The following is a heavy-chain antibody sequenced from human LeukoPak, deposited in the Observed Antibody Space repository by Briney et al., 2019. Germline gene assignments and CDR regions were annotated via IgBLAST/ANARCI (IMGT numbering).Heavy chain of an antibody. CDR2: INPNSSGT. CDR1: GYTFTGYY. D-gene: IGHD5-12*01. CDR3: ARDHRGGYSDYSLDY. Sequence: ASVKVSCKASGYTFTGYYIHWMRQAPGQGLEWMGWINPNSSGTNSAQKFQGRVTMTRDTSISTAYMELSRLRSDDTAVYYCARDHRGGYSDYSLDYWGQGTLVTVSS. V-gene: IGHV1-2*02. J-gene: IGHJ4*02.